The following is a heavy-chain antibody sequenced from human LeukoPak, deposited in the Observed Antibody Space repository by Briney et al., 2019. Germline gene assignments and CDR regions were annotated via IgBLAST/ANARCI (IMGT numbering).Heavy chain of an antibody. V-gene: IGHV4-34*01. CDR3: ARGRRIVVVVAATGGNWFDP. CDR1: GGSFSGYY. D-gene: IGHD2-15*01. CDR2: INHSGST. Sequence: SETLSLTCAVYGGSFSGYYWSWIRQPPGKGLEWIGEINHSGSTNYNPFLKSRVTISVDTSKKQFSLKLSSVTAADTAVYYCARGRRIVVVVAATGGNWFDPWGQGILVTVSS. J-gene: IGHJ5*02.